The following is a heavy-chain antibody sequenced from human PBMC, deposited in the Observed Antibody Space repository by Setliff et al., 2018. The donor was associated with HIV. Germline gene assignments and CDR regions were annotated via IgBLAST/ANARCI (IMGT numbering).Heavy chain of an antibody. J-gene: IGHJ6*03. V-gene: IGHV4-4*07. CDR2: IYYVGWS. CDR3: ARGGPSVPCTSVSCPPYYYMDV. Sequence: PSETLSLTCSVSGGSLQGYYWSWIRQPAGKGLQWIGRIYYVGWSKYNPSLEDRVTMSVDTSNNQFSLSLTSVTAADTAIYYCARGGPSVPCTSVSCPPYYYMDVWGKGATVTVSS. CDR1: GGSLQGYY. D-gene: IGHD2-2*01.